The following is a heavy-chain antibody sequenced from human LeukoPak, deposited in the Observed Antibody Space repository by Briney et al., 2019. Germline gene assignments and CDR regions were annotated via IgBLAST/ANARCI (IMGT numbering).Heavy chain of an antibody. CDR3: ARDKDDDAFDI. CDR2: IIPILGIA. J-gene: IGHJ3*02. CDR1: GGTFSSYA. V-gene: IGHV1-69*04. Sequence: SVKVSCKASGGTFSSYAISWVRQAPGQGLEWMGRIIPILGIANYAQKFQGRVTITADNSTSTAYMELSSLRSEDTAVYYCARDKDDDAFDIWGQGTMVTVSS.